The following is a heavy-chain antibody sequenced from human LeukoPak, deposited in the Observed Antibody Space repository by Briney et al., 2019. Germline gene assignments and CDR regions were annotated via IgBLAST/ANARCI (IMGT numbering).Heavy chain of an antibody. CDR2: LKKDESDK. J-gene: IGHJ4*02. V-gene: IGHV3-7*01. Sequence: PGGALSLSFAASGFAFSTYWMAWGRRAPGKGLEWVANLKKDESDKHYVDSVKGRFTISRDNAKDSLYLQMNSLRAEDTAVYYCAGGSWWFDYWGQGTLVTVSS. CDR3: AGGSWWFDY. CDR1: GFAFSTYW. D-gene: IGHD2-15*01.